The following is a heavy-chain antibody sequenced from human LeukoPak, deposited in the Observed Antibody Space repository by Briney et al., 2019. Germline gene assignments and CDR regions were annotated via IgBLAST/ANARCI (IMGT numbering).Heavy chain of an antibody. CDR1: GFTFSTYA. CDR3: ARVAVAGTFYYYYYMDV. V-gene: IGHV3-30*04. Sequence: GRSLRLSCAASGFTFSTYAMHWVRQAPGKGLEWVAVMSYDGSYKYYADSVKGRFTISRDNSKNTLYLQMNSLRPEDTAVYYCARVAVAGTFYYYYYMDVWGKGTTVTVFS. CDR2: MSYDGSYK. J-gene: IGHJ6*03. D-gene: IGHD6-19*01.